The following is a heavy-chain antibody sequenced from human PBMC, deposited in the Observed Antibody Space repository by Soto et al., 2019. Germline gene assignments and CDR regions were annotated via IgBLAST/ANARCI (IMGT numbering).Heavy chain of an antibody. CDR1: GYTFTSYG. D-gene: IGHD3-16*02. CDR2: ISAYNGNT. CDR3: ARDPMYDYVWGSYRSPYYFDY. Sequence: SVKVSCKASGYTFTSYGISWVRQAPGQGLEWMGWISAYNGNTNYAQKLQGRVTMTTDTSTSTAYMELRSLRSDDTAVYYCARDPMYDYVWGSYRSPYYFDYWGQGTLVTVSS. V-gene: IGHV1-18*01. J-gene: IGHJ4*02.